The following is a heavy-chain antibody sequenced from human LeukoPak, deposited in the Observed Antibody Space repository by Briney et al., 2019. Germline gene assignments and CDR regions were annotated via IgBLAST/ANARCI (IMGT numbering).Heavy chain of an antibody. V-gene: IGHV1-24*01. CDR2: VDLEDGET. D-gene: IGHD2-21*02. J-gene: IGHJ4*02. CDR3: ATVRIDCSNSMGFDY. Sequence: ASVKLSCKVSGYTLTELSMLWVRQGPGTGLERKGGVDLEDGETIYAQKFQGRVTMTEDTSTDTAYMELSSLRSEDTAVYYCATVRIDCSNSMGFDYWGQGTLVTVSS. CDR1: GYTLTELS.